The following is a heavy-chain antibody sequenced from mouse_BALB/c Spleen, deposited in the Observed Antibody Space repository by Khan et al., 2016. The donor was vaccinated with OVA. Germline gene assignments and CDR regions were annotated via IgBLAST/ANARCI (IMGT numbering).Heavy chain of an antibody. CDR3: ARLADYYNSEGFDY. J-gene: IGHJ3*01. CDR1: GFTFSTYG. D-gene: IGHD1-1*01. CDR2: INTGGAYT. Sequence: EVQGVESGGDFVRPGGSLKLSCAASGFTFSTYGMSWVRQTPDKRLEWVATINTGGAYTYYPDRVQGRFTISRDNAQHNLYLQLSSLKSEDTAIYYWARLADYYNSEGFDYWGQGTLVTVSA. V-gene: IGHV5-6*01.